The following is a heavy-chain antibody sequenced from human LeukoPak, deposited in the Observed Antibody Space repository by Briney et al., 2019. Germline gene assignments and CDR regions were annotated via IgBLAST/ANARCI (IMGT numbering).Heavy chain of an antibody. D-gene: IGHD4-17*01. CDR1: GFTFSSYE. CDR2: ISRGGGTK. V-gene: IGHV3-48*03. Sequence: GGSLRLSCAASGFTFSSYEMNWVRQAPGKGLEWIAYISRGGGTKYYADSVKGRFTISRDNARNSLYLEMNSLRAEDTAVYYCATSYDYGDYGFDYWGQGTLVTVSS. J-gene: IGHJ4*02. CDR3: ATSYDYGDYGFDY.